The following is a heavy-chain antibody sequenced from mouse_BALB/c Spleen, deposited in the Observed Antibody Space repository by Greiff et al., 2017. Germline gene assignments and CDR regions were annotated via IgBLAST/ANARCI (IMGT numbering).Heavy chain of an antibody. Sequence: VQLQQSGPGLVKPSQSLSLTCTVTGYSITSDYAWNWIRQFPGNKLEWMGYISYSGSTSYNPSLKSRISITRDTSKNQFFLQLNSVTTEDTATYYCARYYDGYHGGFAYWGQGTLVTVSA. CDR2: ISYSGST. J-gene: IGHJ3*01. D-gene: IGHD2-3*01. CDR3: ARYYDGYHGGFAY. V-gene: IGHV3-2*02. CDR1: GYSITSDYA.